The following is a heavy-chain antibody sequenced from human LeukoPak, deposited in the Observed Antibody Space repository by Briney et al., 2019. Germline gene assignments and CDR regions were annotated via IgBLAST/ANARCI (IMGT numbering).Heavy chain of an antibody. V-gene: IGHV4-39*07. J-gene: IGHJ4*02. CDR1: GGSISSSSYY. D-gene: IGHD6-6*01. Sequence: SETVSLTCTVSGGSISSSSYYWGWIRQPPGKGLEWIGSIYYSGSTYYNPSLKSRVTISVDTSKNQFSLKLSSVTAADTAVYYCARGVYSSSFEKPLDYWGQGTLVTVSS. CDR2: IYYSGST. CDR3: ARGVYSSSFEKPLDY.